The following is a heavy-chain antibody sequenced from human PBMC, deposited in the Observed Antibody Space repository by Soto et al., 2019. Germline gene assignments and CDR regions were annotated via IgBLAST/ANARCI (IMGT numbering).Heavy chain of an antibody. CDR1: GGSISSYY. J-gene: IGHJ4*02. V-gene: IGHV4-59*08. Sequence: QVQLQESGPGLVKPSETLSLTCTVSGGSISSYYWSWIRQPPGKGLEWIGYIYYSGSTNYNPSLKSRVTISVDTSKNQFSLKLSSGTAADTAVYYCATRDYGDSNTGGSYYRGQGTLVTVSS. D-gene: IGHD4-17*01. CDR3: ATRDYGDSNTGGSYY. CDR2: IYYSGST.